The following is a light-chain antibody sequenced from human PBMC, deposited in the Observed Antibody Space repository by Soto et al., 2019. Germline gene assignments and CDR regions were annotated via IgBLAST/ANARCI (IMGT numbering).Light chain of an antibody. J-gene: IGLJ1*01. CDR3: CSYAGGPYV. CDR1: SSDVGGYDF. CDR2: DVT. Sequence: QSALTQPRSVSGSPGQLVTISCTGTSSDVGGYDFVSWYQQHPGKAPKRVIYDVTKRPSGVPGRFSGSKSGNTASLTISGLQAEDEADYYCCSYAGGPYVFGPGTKLTVL. V-gene: IGLV2-11*01.